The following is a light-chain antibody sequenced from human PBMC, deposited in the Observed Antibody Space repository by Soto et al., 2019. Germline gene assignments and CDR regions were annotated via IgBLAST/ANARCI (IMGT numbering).Light chain of an antibody. V-gene: IGKV1-5*01. CDR1: HSVSDW. Sequence: IQMTQKPSTLSGSVGDIFTVTFRAIHSVSDWLDWYQQKPGNPPNLLIYDTSRLESAVPSRFSASGSGTEFTLTISGLQPDDFATYYCHQYNSYTWTFGQGSKVDIK. CDR2: DTS. J-gene: IGKJ1*01. CDR3: HQYNSYTWT.